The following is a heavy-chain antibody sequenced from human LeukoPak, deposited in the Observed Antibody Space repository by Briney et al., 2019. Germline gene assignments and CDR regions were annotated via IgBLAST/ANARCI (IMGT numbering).Heavy chain of an antibody. D-gene: IGHD3-3*01. Sequence: GASVKVSCKASGYTFTSYGISWVRQAPGQGLEWMGWISAYNGNTNYAQKLQGRVTMTTDTSTSTAYMELRSLRSDDTAVYYCARPSKYYDFWSGYYSNYYYYGMDVWGQGTTVTVSS. V-gene: IGHV1-18*01. CDR1: GYTFTSYG. CDR2: ISAYNGNT. CDR3: ARPSKYYDFWSGYYSNYYYYGMDV. J-gene: IGHJ6*02.